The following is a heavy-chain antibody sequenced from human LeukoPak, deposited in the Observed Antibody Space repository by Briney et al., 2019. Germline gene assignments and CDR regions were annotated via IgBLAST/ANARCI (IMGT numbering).Heavy chain of an antibody. J-gene: IGHJ5*02. Sequence: ASVKVSLKSSVDTFTCYYMHWVRHAPGQGHEWMGWINTNSGGTNYAQKFQGRVTMTRDTSISTAYMELSSLRSDDTAVYYCASARYWSVYCSSTSCYSFDPWGQGTLVNVSS. CDR1: VDTFTCYY. CDR2: INTNSGGT. CDR3: ASARYWSVYCSSTSCYSFDP. V-gene: IGHV1-2*02. D-gene: IGHD2-2*02.